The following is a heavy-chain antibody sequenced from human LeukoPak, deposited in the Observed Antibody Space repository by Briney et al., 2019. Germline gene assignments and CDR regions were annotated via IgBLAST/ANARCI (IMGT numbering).Heavy chain of an antibody. V-gene: IGHV1-18*01. CDR3: ARNPSTDYYDSSGRDYYFDY. D-gene: IGHD3-22*01. CDR2: ISAYNGNT. CDR1: AYTFTSYG. J-gene: IGHJ4*02. Sequence: ASVTVSRTASAYTFTSYGISWVRLAHGPGHEWMGWISAYNGNTNYAQKLQGRGTMTTDTSTSTAYMELRSLRSDDTAVYYCARNPSTDYYDSSGRDYYFDYWGQGTLVTVSS.